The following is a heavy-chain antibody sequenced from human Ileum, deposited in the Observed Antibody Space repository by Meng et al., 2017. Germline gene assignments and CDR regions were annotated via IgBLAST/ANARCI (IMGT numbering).Heavy chain of an antibody. CDR1: GFAVSSNF. V-gene: IGHV3-53*02. D-gene: IGHD5-24*01. J-gene: IGHJ4*02. CDR2: LYDDGST. CDR3: ARRHYNYYDDC. Sequence: EVQVVETGGGVIQPGGSLRLSCAASGFAVSSNFMSWVRQAPGKGLEWVSVLYDDGSTYYADSVKGRFTISRDNSKNTLFLQMNSLRVEDTAVYYCARRHYNYYDDCWGQGTLVTVSS.